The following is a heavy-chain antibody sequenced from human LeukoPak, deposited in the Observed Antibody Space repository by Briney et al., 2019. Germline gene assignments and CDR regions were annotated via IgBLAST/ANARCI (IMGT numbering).Heavy chain of an antibody. Sequence: QAPGQGLEWMGGIIPIFGTANYAQKFQGRVTITTDESTTTAYMELSSLRSEDTAVYYCASGRGYSYGLSLDYWGQGTLVTVSS. V-gene: IGHV1-69*05. J-gene: IGHJ4*02. CDR3: ASGRGYSYGLSLDY. D-gene: IGHD5-18*01. CDR2: IIPIFGTA.